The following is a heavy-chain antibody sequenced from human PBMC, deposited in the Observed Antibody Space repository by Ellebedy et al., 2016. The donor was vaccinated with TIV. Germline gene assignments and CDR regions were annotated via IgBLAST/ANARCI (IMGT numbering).Heavy chain of an antibody. V-gene: IGHV1-2*02. CDR3: ARDPYSVSCFDP. J-gene: IGHJ5*02. D-gene: IGHD1-26*01. Sequence: AASVKVSCKASGYTFTSYAISWVRQAPGQGLEWMGWINPNSGDTDYAQNLKGRVTMTRDTSISTAYMELSRLRSDDTAVYYCARDPYSVSCFDPWGQGTLVTVSS. CDR2: INPNSGDT. CDR1: GYTFTSYA.